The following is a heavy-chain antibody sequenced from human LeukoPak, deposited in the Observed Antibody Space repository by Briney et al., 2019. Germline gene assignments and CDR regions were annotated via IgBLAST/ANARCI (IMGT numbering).Heavy chain of an antibody. CDR3: AREDGSGSYYGY. CDR1: GFTVGSNY. CDR2: IYSGGST. J-gene: IGHJ4*02. D-gene: IGHD3-10*01. V-gene: IGHV3-53*04. Sequence: GGFLRLSCAASGFTVGSNYMSWVRQAPGKGLEWVSVIYSGGSTYYADSVKGRFTISRHNSKNTLYLQMNSLRAEDTAVYYCAREDGSGSYYGYWGQGTLVTVSS.